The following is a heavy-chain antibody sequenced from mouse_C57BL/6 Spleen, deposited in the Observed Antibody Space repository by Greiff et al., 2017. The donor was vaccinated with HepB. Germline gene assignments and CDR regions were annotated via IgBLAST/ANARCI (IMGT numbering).Heavy chain of an antibody. D-gene: IGHD2-4*01. V-gene: IGHV1-64*01. J-gene: IGHJ2*01. Sequence: LVESGAELVKPWASVKLSCKASGYTFTSYWMHWVKQRPGQGLEWIGMIHPNSGSTNYNEKFKSKATLTVDKSSSTAYMQLSSLTSEDSAVYYCARWDYDYGGYWGQGTTLTVSS. CDR2: IHPNSGST. CDR3: ARWDYDYGGY. CDR1: GYTFTSYW.